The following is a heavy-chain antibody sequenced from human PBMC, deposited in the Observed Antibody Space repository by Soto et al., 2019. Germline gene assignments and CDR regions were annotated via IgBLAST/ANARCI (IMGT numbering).Heavy chain of an antibody. J-gene: IGHJ4*02. V-gene: IGHV3-33*01. D-gene: IGHD6-19*01. CDR3: ARDRGISSGFY. CDR1: GFTFSSYG. Sequence: PGGSLRLSCAASGFTFSSYGMHWVRQAPGKGLEWVAVIWYDGSNKYYADSVKGRFTISRDNSKNTLYLQMNSLRAEDTAVYYCARDRGISSGFYWGQGTLVTVSS. CDR2: IWYDGSNK.